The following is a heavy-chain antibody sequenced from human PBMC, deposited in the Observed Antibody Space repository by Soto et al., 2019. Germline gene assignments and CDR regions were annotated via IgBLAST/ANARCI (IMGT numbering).Heavy chain of an antibody. CDR1: GYSFTSYW. J-gene: IGHJ6*02. CDR2: IYPGDSDT. D-gene: IGHD2-21*02. CDR3: ARHRYDAYCGGDCYSAYYYYGMDV. Sequence: EVQLVQSGAEVKKPGESLKISCKGSGYSFTSYWIGWVRQMPGKGLEWMGIIYPGDSDTRYSPSFQGQVTISADKSISTAYLQWSSLKASDTAMYYCARHRYDAYCGGDCYSAYYYYGMDVWCQGTTVTVSS. V-gene: IGHV5-51*01.